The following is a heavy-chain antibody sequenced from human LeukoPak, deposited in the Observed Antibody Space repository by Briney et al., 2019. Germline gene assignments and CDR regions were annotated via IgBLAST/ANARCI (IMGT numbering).Heavy chain of an antibody. D-gene: IGHD6-19*01. V-gene: IGHV3-20*04. CDR1: GFTFDDYG. J-gene: IGHJ6*02. CDR2: INWNGGST. CDR3: ARVRTAVAGLWYYYYGMDV. Sequence: GGSLRHSCAASGFTFDDYGMSWVRQAPGKGLEWVSGINWNGGSTGYADSVKGRFTISRDNAKNSLYLQMNSLRAEDTALYYCARVRTAVAGLWYYYYGMDVWGQGTTVTVSS.